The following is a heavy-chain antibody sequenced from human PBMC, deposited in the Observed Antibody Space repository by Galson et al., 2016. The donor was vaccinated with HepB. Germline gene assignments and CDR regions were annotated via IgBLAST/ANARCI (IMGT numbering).Heavy chain of an antibody. CDR2: SYYSGGT. CDR3: AGYEVVSFDY. D-gene: IGHD2-15*01. V-gene: IGHV4-31*03. Sequence: TLSPTCTVSGGSISSRGYYWRWIRQHPGKGLEWIGYSYYSGGTYYNPSLQSRPTISLDTSKNHFSLELDSVTAADTAVYYCAGYEVVSFDYWGQGTLVTVSS. CDR1: GGSISSRGYY. J-gene: IGHJ4*02.